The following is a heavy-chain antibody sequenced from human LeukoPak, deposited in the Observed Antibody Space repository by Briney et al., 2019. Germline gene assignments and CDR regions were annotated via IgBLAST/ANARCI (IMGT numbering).Heavy chain of an antibody. V-gene: IGHV4-34*01. CDR2: INHSGST. D-gene: IGHD2-2*01. Sequence: SETLCLTCAVYGGSFSGYYWSWIRQPPGKGLEWIGEINHSGSTNYNPSLKSRVTISVDTSKNQFSLKLSSVTAADTAVYYCARIYCGSSSCYYFDYWGQGILVTVSS. CDR3: ARIYCGSSSCYYFDY. CDR1: GGSFSGYY. J-gene: IGHJ4*02.